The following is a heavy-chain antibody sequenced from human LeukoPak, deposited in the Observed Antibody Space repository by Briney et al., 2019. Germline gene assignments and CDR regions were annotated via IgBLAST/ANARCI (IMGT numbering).Heavy chain of an antibody. J-gene: IGHJ4*02. CDR1: GGSISSYY. CDR2: IYYSGST. CDR3: ARTIIVAAGTRVMYFDY. Sequence: SETLSLTCTVSGGSISSYYWSWIRQPPGKGLEWIGYIYYSGSTNYNPSLKSRVTISVDTSKNQFSLKLSSVTAADTAVYYCARTIIVAAGTRVMYFDYWGQGILVTVSS. V-gene: IGHV4-59*12. D-gene: IGHD6-13*01.